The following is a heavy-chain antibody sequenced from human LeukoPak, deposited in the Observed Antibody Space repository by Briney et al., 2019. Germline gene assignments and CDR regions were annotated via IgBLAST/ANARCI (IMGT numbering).Heavy chain of an antibody. CDR1: GFTFSSYE. Sequence: PGGSLRFSCAAAGFTFSSYETNWVRQAPGKGLEWVSYITSSGGTIYYADSLKGRFTISRDHAKNSLYLQITGLRAEDTAVYHRGSSGTGELFFSWGQGTLVTVSS. J-gene: IGHJ4*02. CDR2: ITSSGGTI. CDR3: GSSGTGELFFS. V-gene: IGHV3-48*03. D-gene: IGHD3-10*01.